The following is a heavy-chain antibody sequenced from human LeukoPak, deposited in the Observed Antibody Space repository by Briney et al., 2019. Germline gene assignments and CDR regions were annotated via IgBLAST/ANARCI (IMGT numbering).Heavy chain of an antibody. V-gene: IGHV5-51*01. CDR2: IYPGDSDT. CDR3: ATFTMVRGVTYQNWFDP. Sequence: GESLKISCKGSGYSFTSYWIGWVRQMPGKGLGWMGIIYPGDSDTRYSPSFQGQVTISADKSISTAYLQWSSLKASDTAMYYCATFTMVRGVTYQNWFDPWGQGTLVTVSS. J-gene: IGHJ5*02. CDR1: GYSFTSYW. D-gene: IGHD3-10*01.